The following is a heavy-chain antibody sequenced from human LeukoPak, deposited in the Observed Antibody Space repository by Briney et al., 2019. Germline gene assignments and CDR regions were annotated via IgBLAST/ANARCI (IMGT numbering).Heavy chain of an antibody. V-gene: IGHV5-51*01. D-gene: IGHD2-2*01. CDR2: IYSGDSDT. J-gene: IGHJ4*02. CDR3: ARSYCSSTSCYYYFDY. Sequence: GESPKISCKGSGYSFTSYWIGWVRQMPGKGLEWMGIIYSGDSDTRYSPSFQGQVTISADKSISTAYLQWSSLKASDTAMYYCARSYCSSTSCYYYFDYWGQGTLVTVSS. CDR1: GYSFTSYW.